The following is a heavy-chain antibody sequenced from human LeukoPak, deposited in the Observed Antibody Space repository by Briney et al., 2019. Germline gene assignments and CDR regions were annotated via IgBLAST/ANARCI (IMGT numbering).Heavy chain of an antibody. CDR3: ASIGRLNYYDSSGYYPVDFDY. D-gene: IGHD3-22*01. J-gene: IGHJ4*02. CDR1: GYTFTGYY. V-gene: IGHV1-2*02. Sequence: ASVKVSCKASGYTFTGYYMHWVRQAPGQGLEWMGWINPNSGGTNYAQKFQGRVTTTRDTSISTAYMELSRLRSDDTAVYYCASIGRLNYYDSSGYYPVDFDYWGQGTLVTVSS. CDR2: INPNSGGT.